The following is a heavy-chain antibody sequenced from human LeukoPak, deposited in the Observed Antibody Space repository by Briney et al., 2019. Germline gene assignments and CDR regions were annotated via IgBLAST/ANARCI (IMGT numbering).Heavy chain of an antibody. J-gene: IGHJ4*02. V-gene: IGHV1-46*01. CDR2: INPSSGST. CDR1: GYTFTTYY. Sequence: ASVKVSCKASGYTFTTYYMHWVRQAPGQGLEWMGIINPSSGSTSYAQKFQGRVTMTRDTSTSTVYMELSSLRSEDTAVYYCASELSRGDEGFDYWGQGTLVTVSS. CDR3: ASELSRGDEGFDY. D-gene: IGHD3-10*01.